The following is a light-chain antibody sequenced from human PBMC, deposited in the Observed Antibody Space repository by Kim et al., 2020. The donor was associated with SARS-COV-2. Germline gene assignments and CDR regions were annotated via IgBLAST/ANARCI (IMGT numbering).Light chain of an antibody. CDR2: DAS. Sequence: SVSPGERATPSCRASQTVYRYLSWYQQKAGQAPRLLIYDASNRASGIPARFSGSGSGTDFTLTISSLEPEDFAVYYCQQRSNWPLTFGGGTKVEI. V-gene: IGKV3-11*01. CDR1: QTVYRY. CDR3: QQRSNWPLT. J-gene: IGKJ4*01.